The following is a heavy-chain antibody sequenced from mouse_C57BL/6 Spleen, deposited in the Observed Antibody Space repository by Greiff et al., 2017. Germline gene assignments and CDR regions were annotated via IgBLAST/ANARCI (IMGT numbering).Heavy chain of an antibody. V-gene: IGHV5-9-1*02. J-gene: IGHJ1*03. Sequence: EVQGVESGEGLVKPGGSLKLSCAASGFTFSSYAMSWVRQTPEKRLEWVAYISSGGDYIYYADTVKGRFTISRDNARNTLYLQMSSLKSEDTAMYYCTREGSNYGYFDVWGTGTTVTVSS. CDR3: TREGSNYGYFDV. CDR1: GFTFSSYA. D-gene: IGHD2-5*01. CDR2: ISSGGDYI.